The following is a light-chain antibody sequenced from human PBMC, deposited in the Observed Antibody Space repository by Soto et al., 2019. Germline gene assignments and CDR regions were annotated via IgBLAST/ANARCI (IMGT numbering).Light chain of an antibody. V-gene: IGLV2-14*01. J-gene: IGLJ1*01. CDR3: SSYTSSSTLV. Sequence: QSALTQPASVSGSPGQSITISCTGTSSDVGAYNYVSWYQQHPGKAPKLMIYDVSNRPSGVSNRFSASKSGNTASLTISGLKAEDEADYYCSSYTSSSTLVFGTGTKLTVL. CDR2: DVS. CDR1: SSDVGAYNY.